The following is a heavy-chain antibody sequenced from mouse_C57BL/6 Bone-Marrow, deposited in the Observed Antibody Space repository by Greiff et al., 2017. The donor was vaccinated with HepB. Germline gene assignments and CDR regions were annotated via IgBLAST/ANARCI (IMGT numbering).Heavy chain of an antibody. J-gene: IGHJ4*01. CDR3: ARSDSSGYYAMDY. CDR1: GYTFTSYG. CDR2: IYPRSGNT. V-gene: IGHV1-81*01. Sequence: VQLQQSGAELARPGASVKLSCKASGYTFTSYGISWVKQRTGQGLESIGEIYPRSGNTYYNEKFKGKATLTADKSSSTAYMELRSLTSEDSAVYFCARSDSSGYYAMDYWGQGTSVTVSS. D-gene: IGHD3-2*02.